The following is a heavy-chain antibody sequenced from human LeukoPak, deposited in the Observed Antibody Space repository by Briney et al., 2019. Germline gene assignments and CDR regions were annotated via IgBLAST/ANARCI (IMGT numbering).Heavy chain of an antibody. Sequence: PSEILSLTCTVSGASISHYYWSRIRQTPEKGLEWMGHIHTSGGSSPYPSLKSRLTMSIETSRNQFSLKLTSVTAADTAVYFCSRLGSYHDFWGQGALVTVSS. D-gene: IGHD1-26*01. CDR1: GASISHYY. CDR2: IHTSGGS. CDR3: SRLGSYHDF. J-gene: IGHJ4*02. V-gene: IGHV4-4*09.